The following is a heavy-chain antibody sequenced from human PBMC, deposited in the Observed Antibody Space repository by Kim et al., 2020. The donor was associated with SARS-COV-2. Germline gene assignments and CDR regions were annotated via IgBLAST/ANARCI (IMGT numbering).Heavy chain of an antibody. Sequence: GGSLRLSCAASGFTFSYCSMNWVRQAPGKGLEWVSSIGSSSNYIYYADSVKGRFTISRDNAKSSLYLQMSSLRAEDTAVYYCAGGVAYNNVWGHPPFDYWGQGTLVTVSS. CDR2: IGSSSNYI. D-gene: IGHD1-20*01. J-gene: IGHJ4*02. V-gene: IGHV3-21*01. CDR3: AGGVAYNNVWGHPPFDY. CDR1: GFTFSYCS.